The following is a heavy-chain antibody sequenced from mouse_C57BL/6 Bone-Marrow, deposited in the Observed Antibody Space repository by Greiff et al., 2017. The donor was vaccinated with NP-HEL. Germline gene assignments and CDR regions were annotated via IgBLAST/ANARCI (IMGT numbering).Heavy chain of an antibody. Sequence: QVQLQQPGAELVMPGASVKLSCKASGYTFTSYWMHWVKQRPGQGLEWIGEIDPSDSYTNYNPQFKGKSTLTVDKSSSTAYMQLSSLKSEDSAVYYCARDPYYYYGSSYYFDYWGQGTTLTVSS. J-gene: IGHJ2*01. CDR2: IDPSDSYT. CDR3: ARDPYYYYGSSYYFDY. V-gene: IGHV1-69*01. CDR1: GYTFTSYW. D-gene: IGHD1-1*01.